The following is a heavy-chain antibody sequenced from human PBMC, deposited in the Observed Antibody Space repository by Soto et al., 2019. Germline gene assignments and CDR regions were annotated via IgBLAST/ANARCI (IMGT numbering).Heavy chain of an antibody. CDR1: GYTFTNYG. D-gene: IGHD3-22*01. J-gene: IGHJ1*01. Sequence: QVQLVQSGVEVKKPGASVKVSCRTSGYTFTNYGISWVRQAPGQGLEWMGWISVYNGNTKYAQKLQGRVTMTTDTSTSTAYMELRSLKSDDTAMYYCTREGGDRSGYYFQYWGQGTLVTVSS. CDR3: TREGGDRSGYYFQY. V-gene: IGHV1-18*01. CDR2: ISVYNGNT.